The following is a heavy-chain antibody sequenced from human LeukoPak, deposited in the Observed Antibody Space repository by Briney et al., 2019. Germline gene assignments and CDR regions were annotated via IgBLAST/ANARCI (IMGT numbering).Heavy chain of an antibody. J-gene: IGHJ4*02. CDR1: GFTFSSYE. V-gene: IGHV3-21*05. D-gene: IGHD4-17*01. CDR3: ARDQLYGDYARGDY. CDR2: ISSSSSYI. Sequence: PGGSLRLSCAASGFTFSSYEMNWVRQAPGKGLEWVSYISSSSSYIYYADSVKGRFTISRDNAKNSLYLQMNSLRAEDTAVYYCARDQLYGDYARGDYWGQGTLVTVSS.